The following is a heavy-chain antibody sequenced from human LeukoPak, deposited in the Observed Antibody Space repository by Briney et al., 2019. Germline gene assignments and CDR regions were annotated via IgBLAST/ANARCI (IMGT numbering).Heavy chain of an antibody. CDR3: ASDSGPDY. V-gene: IGHV1-69*13. CDR2: IIPIFGTA. J-gene: IGHJ4*02. CDR1: GGTFSSFA. Sequence: ASVRVSGRPFGGTFSSFALSGVGQAPGQGLEWMGGIIPIFGTANYAQKFQGRVTITADESTSTAYMELSSLRSEDTAVYYCASDSGPDYWGQGTLVTVSS. D-gene: IGHD1-26*01.